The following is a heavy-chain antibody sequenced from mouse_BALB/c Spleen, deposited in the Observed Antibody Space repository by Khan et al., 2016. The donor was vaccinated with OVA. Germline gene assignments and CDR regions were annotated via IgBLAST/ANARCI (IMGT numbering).Heavy chain of an antibody. CDR2: ISYSGST. Sequence: EVKLLESGPGLVKPSQSLSLTCTVNGYSITSNYAWNWIRQFPGNKLEWMGYISYSGSTNYNPSLKSRLSITRDTSKNQFFLMLNSVTTGDSATYYCARGNYDGYALDYWGQGTSVTVSS. CDR1: GYSITSNYA. J-gene: IGHJ4*01. D-gene: IGHD2-4*01. CDR3: ARGNYDGYALDY. V-gene: IGHV3-2*02.